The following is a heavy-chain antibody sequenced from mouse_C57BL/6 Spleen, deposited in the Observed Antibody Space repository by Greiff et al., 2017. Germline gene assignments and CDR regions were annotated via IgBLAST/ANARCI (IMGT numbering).Heavy chain of an antibody. J-gene: IGHJ4*01. V-gene: IGHV1-81*01. CDR2: IYPRSGNP. Sequence: VQLQESGAELARPGASVKLSCKASGYTFTSYGISWVKQRTGQGLEWIGEIYPRSGNPYYNEKFKGKATLTADKSSSTAYMELRSLTSEDSAVYFWARTGSYYGSSRYAMDYWGQGTSVTVSS. D-gene: IGHD1-1*01. CDR3: ARTGSYYGSSRYAMDY. CDR1: GYTFTSYG.